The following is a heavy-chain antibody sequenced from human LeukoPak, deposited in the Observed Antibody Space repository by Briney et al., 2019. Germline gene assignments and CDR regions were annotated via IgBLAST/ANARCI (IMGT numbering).Heavy chain of an antibody. J-gene: IGHJ4*02. CDR2: ISGSGGST. V-gene: IGHV3-23*01. Sequence: PGGSLRLSCAASGFTFSSYAMSWVRQAPGKGLEWVSAISGSGGSTYYADSAKGRFTISRDNSKNTLYLQMNSLRAEDTAVYYCATHYCSSTSCYRSYWGQGTLVTVSS. CDR3: ATHYCSSTSCYRSY. D-gene: IGHD2-2*02. CDR1: GFTFSSYA.